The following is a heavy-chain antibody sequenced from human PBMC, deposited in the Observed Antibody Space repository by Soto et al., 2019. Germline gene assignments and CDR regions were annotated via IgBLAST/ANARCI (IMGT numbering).Heavy chain of an antibody. CDR2: SGTAGDT. CDR1: GFTFSSYD. J-gene: IGHJ6*02. Sequence: EVQLVESGGGLVQPGGSLRLSCAASGFTFSSYDMHWVRQATGKGLEWVSASGTAGDTYYPGSVKGRFPTSRENAKNSLYLQMNSLRAEDTAVYYCARESPAAYCSSTSCYAFYGMDVWGQGTTVTVSS. V-gene: IGHV3-13*01. CDR3: ARESPAAYCSSTSCYAFYGMDV. D-gene: IGHD2-2*01.